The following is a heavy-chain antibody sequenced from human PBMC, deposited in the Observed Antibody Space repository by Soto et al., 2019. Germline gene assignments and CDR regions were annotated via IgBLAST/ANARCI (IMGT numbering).Heavy chain of an antibody. Sequence: PSETLSLACAVSGDSISRSKWWSWVRQPPGKGLEWIGEVYHSGSTNYNPSLKSRVTISVDKSKNQLSLKLSSVTAADTVLYYCARATRGDPRDIWAQVTMGTVS. J-gene: IGHJ3*02. CDR3: ARATRGDPRDI. V-gene: IGHV4-4*02. CDR1: GDSISRSKW. D-gene: IGHD2-21*01. CDR2: VYHSGST.